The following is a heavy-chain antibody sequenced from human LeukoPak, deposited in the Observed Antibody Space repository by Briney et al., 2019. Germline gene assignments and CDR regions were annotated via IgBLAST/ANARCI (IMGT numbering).Heavy chain of an antibody. CDR2: ITTYNGNT. J-gene: IGHJ4*02. D-gene: IGHD3-16*01. V-gene: IGHV1-18*01. CDR3: GRGDDEGDNVGVFHY. CDR1: VHTVSRHT. Sequence: ASVTLSCTASVHTVSRHTCRGVRQAPGQGLEWMGWITTYNGNTYYAQKLQGRVTMTTETSTSTAYMALRGLRSDDTAVSYCGRGDDEGDNVGVFHYWGEGTLVTVSS.